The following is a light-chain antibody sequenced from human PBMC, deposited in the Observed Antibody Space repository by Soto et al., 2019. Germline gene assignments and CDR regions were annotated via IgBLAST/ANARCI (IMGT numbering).Light chain of an antibody. J-gene: IGKJ2*01. V-gene: IGKV4-1*01. Sequence: DIVMTQSPDSLAVSLGERATINCRSSQTLLYSANNKDYLAWYQQKPGHPPKLLLYWASTRQSGVPDRFSGSGSETDFTLTISSLQAEDVAFYYCYQYYNSPYTFGQGTRLEIK. CDR1: QTLLYSANNKDY. CDR3: YQYYNSPYT. CDR2: WAS.